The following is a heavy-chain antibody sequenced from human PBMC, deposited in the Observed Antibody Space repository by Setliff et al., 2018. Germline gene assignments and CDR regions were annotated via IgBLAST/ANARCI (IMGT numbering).Heavy chain of an antibody. CDR2: TYASGIT. J-gene: IGHJ5*02. Sequence: PSETLSLTCTVSGDSITSRGYYWSWIRQPAGKRLEWIGRTYASGITDYNPSFKSRVTISAVTSKNQLSLRLISVTAADTAVYYCARTSLGRWIDPWGQGTLVTVSS. CDR1: GDSITSRGYY. D-gene: IGHD3-16*01. CDR3: ARTSLGRWIDP. V-gene: IGHV4-61*02.